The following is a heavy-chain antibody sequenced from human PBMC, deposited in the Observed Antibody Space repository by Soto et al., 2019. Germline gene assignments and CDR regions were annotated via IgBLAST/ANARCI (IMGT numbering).Heavy chain of an antibody. Sequence: HPGGSLRLSCAASGFTFSSYAMSWVRQAPGKGLEWVSAISGSGGSTYYADSVKGRFTISRDNSKNTLYLQMNSLRAEDTAVYYCAKDLYYYDSSGYLRAELDYWGQGTLVTVSS. CDR2: ISGSGGST. J-gene: IGHJ4*02. V-gene: IGHV3-23*01. D-gene: IGHD3-22*01. CDR3: AKDLYYYDSSGYLRAELDY. CDR1: GFTFSSYA.